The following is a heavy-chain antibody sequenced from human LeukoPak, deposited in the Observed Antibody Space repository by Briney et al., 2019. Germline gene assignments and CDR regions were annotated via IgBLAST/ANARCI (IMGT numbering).Heavy chain of an antibody. J-gene: IGHJ4*02. Sequence: GASVKVSFKASGYTFTGHYMHWVRQTPGQGLEWMGRINPNIGGTNYAKKFQGRVTMTRETSISTAYMELSRLRSDDTAVYFCARIRSRSSNIYYFDYWGQGTLVTVSS. CDR2: INPNIGGT. CDR1: GYTFTGHY. V-gene: IGHV1-2*06. CDR3: ARIRSRSSNIYYFDY. D-gene: IGHD2/OR15-2a*01.